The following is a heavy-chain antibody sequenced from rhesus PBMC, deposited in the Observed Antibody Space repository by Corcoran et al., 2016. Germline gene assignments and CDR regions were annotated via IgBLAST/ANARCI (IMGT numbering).Heavy chain of an antibody. D-gene: IGHD6S26*01. J-gene: IGHJ4*01. V-gene: IGHV1-111*02. CDR1: GYTFTDHY. Sequence: EVQLVQSGAEVKKPGATVKISCKASGYTFTDHYLHWVRQAPGQGVEWRGGVETEEGEADYEQKFKDRVTLTADMSTDTAYMELSSRRSEDTAVYYCARERYSSGWSMDDGGQGGLVTVSS. CDR2: VETEEGEA. CDR3: ARERYSSGWSMDD.